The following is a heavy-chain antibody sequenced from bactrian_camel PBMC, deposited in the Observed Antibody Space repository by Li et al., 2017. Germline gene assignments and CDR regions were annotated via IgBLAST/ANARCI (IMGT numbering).Heavy chain of an antibody. D-gene: IGHD6*01. V-gene: IGHV3S53*01. CDR3: AEGRGSRGEHCYSLNY. CDR1: GDVDSGYC. Sequence: HVQLVESGGGSVQTGGSLKLSCLASGDVDSGYCMGWFRQVPGQEREGVAALTDDGKPTYADSVKGRFTISQDSARNTVYLQMNNLQPEDTATYYCAEGRGSRGEHCYSLNYWGQGTQVTVS. CDR2: LTDDGKP. J-gene: IGHJ4*01.